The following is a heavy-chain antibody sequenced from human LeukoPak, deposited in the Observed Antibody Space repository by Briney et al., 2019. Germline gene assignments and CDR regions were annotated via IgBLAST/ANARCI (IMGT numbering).Heavy chain of an antibody. J-gene: IGHJ5*02. V-gene: IGHV1-2*04. CDR1: GYTFTGYH. CDR3: ARGPPYSANWYNWFDP. D-gene: IGHD6-13*01. Sequence: ASVKVSCKASGYTFTGYHVHWVRQAPGQGLEWMGWINPNSGDTMFAQKFQGWVTLTRDTSISTAYMDLSSLKSDDTAVYYCARGPPYSANWYNWFDPWGQGTLVTVSS. CDR2: INPNSGDT.